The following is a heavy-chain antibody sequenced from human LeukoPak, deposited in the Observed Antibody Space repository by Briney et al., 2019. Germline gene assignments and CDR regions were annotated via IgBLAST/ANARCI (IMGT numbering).Heavy chain of an antibody. CDR1: GGSFSGYY. CDR2: INHSGST. Sequence: PSETLSLTCAVYGGSFSGYYWSWIRQPPGKGLEWIGEINHSGSTNCNPSLKSRVTISVDTSKNQFSLKLSSVTAADTAVYYCARAPYSSSWYYNYYYMDVWGKGTTVTVSS. CDR3: ARAPYSSSWYYNYYYMDV. V-gene: IGHV4-34*01. D-gene: IGHD6-13*01. J-gene: IGHJ6*03.